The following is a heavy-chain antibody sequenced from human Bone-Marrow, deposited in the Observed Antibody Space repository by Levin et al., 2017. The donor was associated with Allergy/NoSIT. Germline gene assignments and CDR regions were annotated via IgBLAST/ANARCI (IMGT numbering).Heavy chain of an antibody. CDR1: GYTFTDYD. CDR3: ATRDPAEFHGSYYYGMDV. CDR2: MNPNSGNT. Sequence: GASVKVSCKASGYTFTDYDINWVRQATGQGLEWMGWMNPNSGNTGYAKKFQGRVSMTRSTSISTAYMELTSLGSEDTAVYYCATRDPAEFHGSYYYGMDVWGQGTTVTVSS. D-gene: IGHD3-10*01. J-gene: IGHJ6*02. V-gene: IGHV1-8*01.